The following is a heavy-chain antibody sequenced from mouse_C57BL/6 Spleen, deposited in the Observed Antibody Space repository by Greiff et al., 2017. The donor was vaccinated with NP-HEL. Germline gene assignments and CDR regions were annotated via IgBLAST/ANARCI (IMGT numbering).Heavy chain of an antibody. CDR3: ARDNSNYGGVRDY. CDR2: ISDGGSYT. Sequence: EVMLVESGGGLVKPGGSLKLSCAASGFTFSSYAMSWVRQTPEKRLEWVATISDGGSYTYYPDNVKGRFTISRDNAKNNLYLQMSHLKSEDTAMYYCARDNSNYGGVRDYWGQGTTLTVSS. D-gene: IGHD2-5*01. V-gene: IGHV5-4*01. CDR1: GFTFSSYA. J-gene: IGHJ2*01.